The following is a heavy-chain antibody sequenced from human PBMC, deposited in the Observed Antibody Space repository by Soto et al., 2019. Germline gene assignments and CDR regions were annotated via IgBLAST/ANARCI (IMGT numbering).Heavy chain of an antibody. D-gene: IGHD2-15*01. CDR3: ARVAAVGGMDV. CDR1: GGSIISGGYS. CDR2: IYHSGST. V-gene: IGHV4-30-2*01. J-gene: IGHJ6*02. Sequence: TLSLTCAVSGGSIISGGYSWSWIRQPPGKGLEWIGYIYHSGSTYYNPSLKSRVTISVDRSKNQFSLKLSSVTAADTAVYYCARVAAVGGMDVWGQGTTVTVSS.